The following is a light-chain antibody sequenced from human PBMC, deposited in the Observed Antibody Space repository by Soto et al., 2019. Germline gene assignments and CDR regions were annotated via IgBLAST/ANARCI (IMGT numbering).Light chain of an antibody. J-gene: IGKJ1*01. Sequence: DIQMTQSPSSLSASVGDRVTITCQASQGISNDLGRYQQKPGQAPRLLIQRASRVERGVPSRFSGSGSDTEFTLTISSLQPDDFATYYCQQYNRYFKSFGQGTKVDIK. V-gene: IGKV1-5*03. CDR1: QGISND. CDR2: RAS. CDR3: QQYNRYFKS.